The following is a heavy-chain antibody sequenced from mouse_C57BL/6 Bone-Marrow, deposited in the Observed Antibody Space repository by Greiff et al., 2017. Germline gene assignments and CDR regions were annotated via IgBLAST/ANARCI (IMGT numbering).Heavy chain of an antibody. CDR2: IDPNSGGT. J-gene: IGHJ4*01. CDR1: GYTFTSYW. Sequence: VQLQQPGAELVKPGASVKLSCKASGYTFTSYWMHWVKQRPGRGLEWIGRIDPNSGGTKYNEKFKSKATLTVDKPSSTAYMRLSSLTSEDSAAYYCARSHPYAMDYWGQGTSVTVSS. CDR3: ARSHPYAMDY. V-gene: IGHV1-72*01.